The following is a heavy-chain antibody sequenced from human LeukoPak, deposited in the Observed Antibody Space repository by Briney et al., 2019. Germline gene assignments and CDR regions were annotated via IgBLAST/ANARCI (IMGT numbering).Heavy chain of an antibody. CDR3: ARALGGYSYGYSSLGY. D-gene: IGHD5-18*01. V-gene: IGHV4-34*01. CDR2: INHSGST. CDR1: GGSFSGYY. J-gene: IGHJ4*02. Sequence: KPSETLSLTCAVYGGSFSGYYWSWIRQPPRKGLEWIWEINHSGSTNYNPSPKSRVTISVDTSKNQFSLKLSSVTAADTAVYYCARALGGYSYGYSSLGYWGQGTLVTVSS.